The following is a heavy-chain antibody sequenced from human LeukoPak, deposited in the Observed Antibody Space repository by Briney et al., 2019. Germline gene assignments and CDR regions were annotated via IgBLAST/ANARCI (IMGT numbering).Heavy chain of an antibody. V-gene: IGHV5-51*01. CDR3: ARLKGHYDILTGTREGYYFDY. J-gene: IGHJ4*02. CDR1: GYSLTSYW. Sequence: PGESLKISCKGSGYSLTSYWIGWVRQMPGKGLEWMGIIYPGDSDTRYSPSFQGQVTISADESISTAYLQWSSLKSSDTAMYYCARLKGHYDILTGTREGYYFDYWGQGTLVTVSS. D-gene: IGHD3-9*01. CDR2: IYPGDSDT.